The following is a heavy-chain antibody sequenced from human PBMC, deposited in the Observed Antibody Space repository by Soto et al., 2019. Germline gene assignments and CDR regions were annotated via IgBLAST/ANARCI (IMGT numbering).Heavy chain of an antibody. J-gene: IGHJ4*02. CDR3: ARAPLSLSGSYFSDY. CDR2: IIPILGIA. D-gene: IGHD3-10*01. CDR1: GGTFSSYT. V-gene: IGHV1-69*02. Sequence: QVQLVQSGAEVKKPGSSVKVSCKASGGTFSSYTISWVRQAPGQGLEWMGRIIPILGIANYAQKFQGRVTITADQSTSTAYMELSSLRSEDTAVYYCARAPLSLSGSYFSDYWGQGTLVTVSS.